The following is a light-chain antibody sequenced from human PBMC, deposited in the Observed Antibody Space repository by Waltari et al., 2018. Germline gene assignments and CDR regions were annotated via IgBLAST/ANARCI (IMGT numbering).Light chain of an antibody. V-gene: IGLV3-1*01. CDR3: QAWDSSTFDVV. CDR2: QDS. J-gene: IGLJ2*01. Sequence: SYELTQPPSVSVSPGQTASITCSGDKLGDTYACWYQQKPGQSPVLCIYQDSKRPSGIPERFSGSNSGNTATLTISGTQAMDEADYYCQAWDSSTFDVVFGGGTKLTVL. CDR1: KLGDTY.